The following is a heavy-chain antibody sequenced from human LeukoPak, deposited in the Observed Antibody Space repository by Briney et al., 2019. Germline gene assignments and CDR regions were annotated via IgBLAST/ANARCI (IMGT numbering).Heavy chain of an antibody. CDR1: GFTFSSNW. CDR3: AKDFSWGGSDY. V-gene: IGHV3-74*01. D-gene: IGHD3-10*01. CDR2: INGDGSST. Sequence: GGSLRLSCAVSGFTFSSNWMHWVRQAPGKGLVWVSRINGDGSSTSYTDSVKGRFTISRDNDKNTLFLQMNNLRAEDTAVYYCAKDFSWGGSDYWGQGTLVTVSS. J-gene: IGHJ4*02.